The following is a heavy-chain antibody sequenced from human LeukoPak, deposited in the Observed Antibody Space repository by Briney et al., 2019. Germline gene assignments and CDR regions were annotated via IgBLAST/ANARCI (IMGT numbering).Heavy chain of an antibody. Sequence: PGGSLRLSCAASGFTFSSYWMSWVRQAPGKGLEWVANIKPDGSEKYSVDSVKGRFTISRDNAKNSLYLQMSSLRAEDTAVYYCAREQWLVPGYNWFDPWGQGTLVTVSS. J-gene: IGHJ5*02. CDR1: GFTFSSYW. CDR3: AREQWLVPGYNWFDP. V-gene: IGHV3-7*05. CDR2: IKPDGSEK. D-gene: IGHD6-19*01.